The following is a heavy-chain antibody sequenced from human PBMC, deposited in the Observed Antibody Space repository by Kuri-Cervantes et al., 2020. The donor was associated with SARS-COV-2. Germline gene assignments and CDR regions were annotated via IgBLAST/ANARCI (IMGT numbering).Heavy chain of an antibody. CDR1: GFTFSSYS. J-gene: IGHJ4*02. CDR3: ARAVLRGGSDY. D-gene: IGHD1-26*01. CDR2: TNTDGSST. Sequence: GGSLRLSCAASGFTFSSYSMHWVRQAPGKGLVWVSRTNTDGSSTSYADSVKGRFTISRDNAKNTLYLQMNSLRAEDTAVYYCARAVLRGGSDYWGQGTLVTVSS. V-gene: IGHV3-74*01.